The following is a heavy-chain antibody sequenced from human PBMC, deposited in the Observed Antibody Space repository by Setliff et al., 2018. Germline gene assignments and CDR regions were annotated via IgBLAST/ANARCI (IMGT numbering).Heavy chain of an antibody. D-gene: IGHD3-10*01. Sequence: ASVKVSCKVSGYTLTELSMHWVRQAPGKGLEWMGGFDPEDGETIYAQKFQGRVTMTTDTSTSTAYMELRSLRSDDTAVYYCARDPGWFGELLGYFDYWGQGTLVTVSS. CDR3: ARDPGWFGELLGYFDY. J-gene: IGHJ4*02. V-gene: IGHV1-24*01. CDR2: FDPEDGET. CDR1: GYTLTELS.